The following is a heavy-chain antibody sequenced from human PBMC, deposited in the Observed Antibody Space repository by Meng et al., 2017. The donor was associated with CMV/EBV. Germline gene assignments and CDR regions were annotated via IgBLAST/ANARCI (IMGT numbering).Heavy chain of an antibody. CDR3: VREAPKVVRDYGMDV. D-gene: IGHD3-10*01. CDR2: IIPILGIA. V-gene: IGHV1-69*10. Sequence: SVKVSCKASGGTFSSYAISWVRQAPGQGLEWMGGIIPILGIANYAQKFQGRVTITADKSTSTAYMELSSLRSEDTAVYYCVREAPKVVRDYGMDVWGQGTTVTVSS. J-gene: IGHJ6*02. CDR1: GGTFSSYA.